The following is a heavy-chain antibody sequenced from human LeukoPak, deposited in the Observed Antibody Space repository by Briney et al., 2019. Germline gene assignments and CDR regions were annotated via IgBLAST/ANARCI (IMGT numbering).Heavy chain of an antibody. CDR1: GGTFSSYA. V-gene: IGHV1-69*13. CDR2: IIPIFGTA. Sequence: ASVKVSCKASGGTFSSYAISWVRQAPGQGLEWMGGIIPIFGTANYAQKFQGRVTITADESTSTAYMELSSLRSEDTAVYYCARGGGSYYLVDYWGQGTLVTVSS. J-gene: IGHJ4*02. CDR3: ARGGGSYYLVDY. D-gene: IGHD1-26*01.